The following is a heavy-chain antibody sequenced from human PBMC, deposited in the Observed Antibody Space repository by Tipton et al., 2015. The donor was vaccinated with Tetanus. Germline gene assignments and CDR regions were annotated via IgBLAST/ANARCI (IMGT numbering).Heavy chain of an antibody. Sequence: TLSLTCAVYGGSFSVYYWSWIRQPPGKGLEWIGEINHSGSTNYNPSLKSRVTISVDTSKNQFSLKLSSVTAADTAVYYCARDRGVTSPFGSYYYGMDVWGQGTTVTVSS. CDR3: ARDRGVTSPFGSYYYGMDV. D-gene: IGHD2-21*02. J-gene: IGHJ6*02. V-gene: IGHV4-34*01. CDR1: GGSFSVYY. CDR2: INHSGST.